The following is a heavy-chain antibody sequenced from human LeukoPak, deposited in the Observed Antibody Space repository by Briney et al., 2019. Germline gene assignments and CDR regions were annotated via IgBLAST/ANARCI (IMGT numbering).Heavy chain of an antibody. CDR2: ISVSGGST. D-gene: IGHD3-10*01. V-gene: IGHV3-23*01. Sequence: GGSLRLSCAASGFTFSSYAMSWVRQAPGKGLEGVSAISVSGGSTYYADSVKGRFTLSRDTSKHPLYLQMNSLRAEGTAVYYCAKGSTMVRGPKGAFDIWGQGTMVTVSS. CDR3: AKGSTMVRGPKGAFDI. J-gene: IGHJ3*02. CDR1: GFTFSSYA.